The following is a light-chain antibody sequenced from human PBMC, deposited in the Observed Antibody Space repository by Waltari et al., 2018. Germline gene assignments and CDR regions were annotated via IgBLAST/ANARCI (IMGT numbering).Light chain of an antibody. CDR1: SSDVGFYNY. J-gene: IGLJ3*02. Sequence: QSALTQPASVSGSPGQSITISCYGTSSDVGFYNYVSWYQQHPGKAPKLMIYDVSQRPSGVSCRFSVSKSGNTASLTISGLQAEDEADYYCNSYTGSSSWVFGGGTKVTV. CDR3: NSYTGSSSWV. CDR2: DVS. V-gene: IGLV2-14*01.